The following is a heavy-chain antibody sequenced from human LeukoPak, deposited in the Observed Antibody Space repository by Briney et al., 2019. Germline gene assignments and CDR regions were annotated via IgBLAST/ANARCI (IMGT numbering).Heavy chain of an antibody. CDR2: ISSSSSYI. J-gene: IGHJ2*01. V-gene: IGHV3-21*04. Sequence: PGGSLRLSCAASGFTFSSYSMNWVRQAPGKGLEWVSSISSSSSYIYYADSVKGRFTISRDNAKNSLYLQMNSLRAEDTAVYYCARDRLSAWYFDLWGRGTLVTVSS. D-gene: IGHD3-3*01. CDR3: ARDRLSAWYFDL. CDR1: GFTFSSYS.